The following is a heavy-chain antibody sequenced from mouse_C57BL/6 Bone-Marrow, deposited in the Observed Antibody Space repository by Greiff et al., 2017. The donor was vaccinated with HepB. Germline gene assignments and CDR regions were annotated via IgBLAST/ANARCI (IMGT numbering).Heavy chain of an antibody. Sequence: QVQLQQSGAELVRPGASVTLSCKASGYTFTDYEMHWVKQTPVHGLEWIGAIDPETGGTAYNQKFKGKAIRTADKSSSTAYMELRSRTSEDSAVYYCTRPTVVDWGQGTLVTVSA. CDR3: TRPTVVD. V-gene: IGHV1-15*01. CDR1: GYTFTDYE. J-gene: IGHJ3*01. D-gene: IGHD1-1*01. CDR2: IDPETGGT.